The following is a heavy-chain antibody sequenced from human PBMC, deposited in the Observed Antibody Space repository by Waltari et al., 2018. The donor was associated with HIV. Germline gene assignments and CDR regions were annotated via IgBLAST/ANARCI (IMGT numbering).Heavy chain of an antibody. D-gene: IGHD6-6*01. CDR3: ARDRDSSSSEMGH. CDR2: IRGSSGDV. Sequence: EVQLVESGGGLVRPGGSLRLSCAASGFTFSDYSMNWVRQAPGKGVEWFSAIRGSSGDVHYADSVKGRFTVSRDNAKNSLSLQMNSLRVDDTAMYYCARDRDSSSSEMGHWGQGTLVTVSS. V-gene: IGHV3-21*02. CDR1: GFTFSDYS. J-gene: IGHJ4*02.